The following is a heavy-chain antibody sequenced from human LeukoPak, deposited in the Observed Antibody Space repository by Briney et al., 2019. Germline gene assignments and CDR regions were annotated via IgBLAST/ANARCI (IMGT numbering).Heavy chain of an antibody. CDR2: IYYSGST. CDR3: ARDYSLVLLWEDYMDV. Sequence: SETLSLTCTVSGGSISSYYWSWIRQPPGKGLEWIGYIYYSGSTNYNPSLKSRVTISVDTSKNQFSLKLSSVTAADTAVYYCARDYSLVLLWEDYMDVWGKGTTVTVSS. D-gene: IGHD3-10*01. J-gene: IGHJ6*03. CDR1: GGSISSYY. V-gene: IGHV4-59*01.